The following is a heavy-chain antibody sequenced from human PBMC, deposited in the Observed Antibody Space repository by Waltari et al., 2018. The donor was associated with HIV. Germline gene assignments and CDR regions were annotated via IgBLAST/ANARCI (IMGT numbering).Heavy chain of an antibody. J-gene: IGHJ4*02. V-gene: IGHV3-33*01. CDR1: GFSVSRYG. Sequence: QVQLVESGGGVVRPGRSLRLSCAASGFSVSRYGMHWVRQAPGKGLGWVAVIWHDGSKKSYAGSVKGRFTVSRDTSKNTLYLEMNRLRAEDTAVYHCARDPGTLLIAVAGAFDYWGPGIPVTVSS. CDR3: ARDPGTLLIAVAGAFDY. D-gene: IGHD6-19*01. CDR2: IWHDGSKK.